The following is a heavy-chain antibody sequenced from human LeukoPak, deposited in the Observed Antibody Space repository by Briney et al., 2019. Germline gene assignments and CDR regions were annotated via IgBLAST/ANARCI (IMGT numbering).Heavy chain of an antibody. J-gene: IGHJ3*02. CDR1: GGSISSGDYY. CDR3: ARDTAVAEGAFDI. D-gene: IGHD6-19*01. CDR2: IYYSGST. V-gene: IGHV4-30-4*08. Sequence: SQTPSLTCTVSGGSISSGDYYWSWIRQPPGKGLEWIGYIYYSGSTYYNPSLKSRVTISVDTSKNQFSLRLSSVTAADTAVYYCARDTAVAEGAFDIWGQGTMVTVSS.